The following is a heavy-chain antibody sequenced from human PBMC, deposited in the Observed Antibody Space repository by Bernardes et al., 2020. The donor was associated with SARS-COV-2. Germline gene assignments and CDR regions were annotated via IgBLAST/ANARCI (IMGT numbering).Heavy chain of an antibody. CDR2: IYYSGST. J-gene: IGHJ5*02. CDR3: ATYSAMTFDR. CDR1: GGSIGTYY. V-gene: IGHV4-59*01. D-gene: IGHD6-13*01. Sequence: SETLSLTCTVSGGSIGTYYWSWIRQPPGKGLEWIGYIYYSGSTNYNPSLKSRVTISIDTSKNQFSLKLISVTAADTAVYYCATYSAMTFDRWCPGALVTVSS.